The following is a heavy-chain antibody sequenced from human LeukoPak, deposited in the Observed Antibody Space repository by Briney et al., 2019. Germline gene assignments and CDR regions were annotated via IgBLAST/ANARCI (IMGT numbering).Heavy chain of an antibody. CDR1: GFTFSSHW. CDR3: ARDSTWRLDY. V-gene: IGHV3-7*03. CDR2: IKEDGSVK. Sequence: PGGSLRLSCTASGFTFSSHWMTWVRQPPGKGLEWVANIKEDGSVKYYVDSVKGRFTISRDNTKNALYLQMNSLRADDTAVYFCARDSTWRLDYWGQGILITVSS. J-gene: IGHJ4*02. D-gene: IGHD5-12*01.